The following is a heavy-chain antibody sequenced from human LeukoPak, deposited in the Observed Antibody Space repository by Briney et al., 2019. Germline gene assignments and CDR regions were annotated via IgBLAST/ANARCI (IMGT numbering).Heavy chain of an antibody. CDR3: AKKSATVFDY. CDR1: GFTFSSYA. CDR2: ISYDGSNK. V-gene: IGHV3-30-3*02. Sequence: GGSLRLSCAASGFTFSSYAMHWVRQAPGKGLEWVAVISYDGSNKYYADSVKGRFTISRDNSKNTLYLQMNSLRAEDTAVYYCAKKSATVFDYWGQGTLVTVSS. D-gene: IGHD1-26*01. J-gene: IGHJ4*02.